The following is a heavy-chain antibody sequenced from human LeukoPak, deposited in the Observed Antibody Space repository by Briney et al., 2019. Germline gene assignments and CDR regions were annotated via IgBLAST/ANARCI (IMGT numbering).Heavy chain of an antibody. CDR3: ARYGYGLDY. CDR2: ISSSARTI. CDR1: GFTFRSYD. J-gene: IGHJ4*02. V-gene: IGHV3-48*03. D-gene: IGHD3-10*01. Sequence: GGSLRLSCAASGFTFRSYDMNWVRQAPGKGLEWVSYISSSARTIYYADSVKGRFTISRDNAKSSLYLQMNSLRAEDTAVYYCARYGYGLDYWGQGNLVTVSS.